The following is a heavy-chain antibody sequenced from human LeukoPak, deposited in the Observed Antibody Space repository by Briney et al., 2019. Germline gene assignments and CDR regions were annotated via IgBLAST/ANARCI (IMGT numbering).Heavy chain of an antibody. Sequence: GGSLRLSCVASGITFSSYSMNWVRQAPGKGLEWVSSISSRSSYIYYADSVKGRFTISRDNAKNSLYLQMNSLRAEETAVYYCAGAAAGYYYYYGMDVWGQGTTVTVSS. CDR1: GITFSSYS. CDR3: AGAAAGYYYYYGMDV. V-gene: IGHV3-21*01. J-gene: IGHJ6*02. CDR2: ISSRSSYI. D-gene: IGHD6-13*01.